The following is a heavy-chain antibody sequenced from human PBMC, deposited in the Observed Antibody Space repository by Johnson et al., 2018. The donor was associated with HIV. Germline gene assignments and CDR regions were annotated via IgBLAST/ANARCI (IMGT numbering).Heavy chain of an antibody. CDR2: ISYDGSNK. Sequence: QVQLVESGGGLVKPGGSLRLSCAASGFSFSDYYMTWIRQAPGKGLEWVAVISYDGSNKYYADSVKGRFTISRDNSKNTLYLQMNSLRAEDTAVYYCARDPIAFRNYYGSGSAFDIWGQGTMVTVSS. CDR1: GFSFSDYY. CDR3: ARDPIAFRNYYGSGSAFDI. D-gene: IGHD3-10*01. V-gene: IGHV3-30*03. J-gene: IGHJ3*02.